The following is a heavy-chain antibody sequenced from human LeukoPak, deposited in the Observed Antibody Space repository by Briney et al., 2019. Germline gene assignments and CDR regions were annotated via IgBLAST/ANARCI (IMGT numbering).Heavy chain of an antibody. J-gene: IGHJ4*02. Sequence: SGTLSLTCTVSGGSISEYYWSWIRQPPGKGLECLGFIFHTGTTNYNPSLKSRVTISVDTSKNQFSLKLSSVTAADTAMYYCARTYCGTNACPFDHWGQGNLVTVSS. CDR2: IFHTGTT. D-gene: IGHD2-21*01. CDR1: GGSISEYY. CDR3: ARTYCGTNACPFDH. V-gene: IGHV4-59*08.